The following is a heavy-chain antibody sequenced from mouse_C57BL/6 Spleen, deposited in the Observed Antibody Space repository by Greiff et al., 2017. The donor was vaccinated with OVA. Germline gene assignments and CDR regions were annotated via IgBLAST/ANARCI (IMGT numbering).Heavy chain of an antibody. Sequence: VQLVESGPELVKPGASVKISCKASGYSFTSYYIHWVKQRPGQGLEWIGWIYPGSGNTKYNEKFKGKATLTADTSSSTAYMQLSSLTSEDSAVDYCARGQGFAYWGKGTLVTVSA. CDR3: ARGQGFAY. J-gene: IGHJ3*01. D-gene: IGHD3-3*01. CDR2: IYPGSGNT. V-gene: IGHV1-66*01. CDR1: GYSFTSYY.